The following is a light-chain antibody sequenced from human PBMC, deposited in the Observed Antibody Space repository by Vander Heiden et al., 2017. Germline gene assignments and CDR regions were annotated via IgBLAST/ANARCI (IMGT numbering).Light chain of an antibody. Sequence: DIVMTQSPDSLSVPLGERATINCKSSQSVLYISNNKNYLAWYQQRPGQPPKLLIYWASTRESGVPDRFSGSGSGTDFTLTISSLQAEDVAVYYCQQFYSTPTFGQGTRVEIQ. CDR3: QQFYSTPT. V-gene: IGKV4-1*01. CDR2: WAS. CDR1: QSVLYISNNKNY. J-gene: IGKJ1*01.